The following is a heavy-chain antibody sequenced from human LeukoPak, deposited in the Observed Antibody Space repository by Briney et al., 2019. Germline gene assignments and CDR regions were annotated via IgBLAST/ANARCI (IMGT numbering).Heavy chain of an antibody. CDR1: GGSISSGTYY. D-gene: IGHD4-23*01. Sequence: SQTLSLTCTVSGGSISSGTYYWSWIRQPAGKGLEWLGRFYTRGTTNYNPSLKSRVTIPLATSKNQFSLRLSSVTAADTAVYYCARDVDYGGKFDYWGQGTLVTVSS. CDR2: FYTRGTT. CDR3: ARDVDYGGKFDY. V-gene: IGHV4-61*02. J-gene: IGHJ4*02.